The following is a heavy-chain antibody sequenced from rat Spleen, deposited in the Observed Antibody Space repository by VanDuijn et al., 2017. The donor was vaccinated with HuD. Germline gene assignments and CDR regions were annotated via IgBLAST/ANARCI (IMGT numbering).Heavy chain of an antibody. Sequence: EVQLVESGGGLVQPGRSLKLSCAASGFTFSDYYMAWVRQAPKKGLEWVASISYEGSSTYYGDSVKGRFTISRDNAKSTLYLQMNSLRSEDTATYYCARPHSSLYVMEAWGQGASVTVSS. CDR3: ARPHSSLYVMEA. V-gene: IGHV5-22*01. CDR2: ISYEGSST. CDR1: GFTFSDYY. J-gene: IGHJ4*01. D-gene: IGHD1-2*01.